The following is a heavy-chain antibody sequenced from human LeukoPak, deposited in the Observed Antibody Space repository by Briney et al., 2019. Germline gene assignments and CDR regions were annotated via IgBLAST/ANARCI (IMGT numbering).Heavy chain of an antibody. CDR3: SRDLEDGGSYLGDY. Sequence: ASVKVSCKASGYTFTGYYIHWVRQAPGQGLEWTGWISPNSGGTNYAQKFQGRVTMTRDTSISTAYMDLSRLTSDDTAVYYCSRDLEDGGSYLGDYWGQGTLVTVSS. CDR2: ISPNSGGT. CDR1: GYTFTGYY. V-gene: IGHV1-2*02. J-gene: IGHJ4*02. D-gene: IGHD1-26*01.